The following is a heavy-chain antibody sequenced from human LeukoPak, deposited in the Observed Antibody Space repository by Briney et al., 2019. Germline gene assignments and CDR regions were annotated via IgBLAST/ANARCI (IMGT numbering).Heavy chain of an antibody. CDR2: ICDNGNN. J-gene: IGHJ6*02. V-gene: IGHV4-59*08. CDR3: ARCSRGTSVGMDV. Sequence: SETLSLTCSVSGGSISNYYWTWIRQPPGEGLEWIGYICDNGNNNYNPSLKSRVTISLDTSKNQLSLKLTSVTAADTAVYYCARCSRGTSVGMDVWGQGTTVTVS. CDR1: GGSISNYY. D-gene: IGHD1-1*01.